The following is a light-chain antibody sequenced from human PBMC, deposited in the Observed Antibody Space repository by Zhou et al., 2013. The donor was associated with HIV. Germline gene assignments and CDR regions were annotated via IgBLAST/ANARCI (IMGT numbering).Light chain of an antibody. J-gene: IGKJ5*01. CDR3: QQYDSSPIT. Sequence: EIVLTQSPGTLSLSPGDPATLSCRASQSLNSNSLAWYQQKPGQAPRLLIYGASSRATDIPDRFTGSGSGTDFTLTIRRVEPEDFAVYSCQQYDSSPITFGHGTRLEI. V-gene: IGKV3-20*01. CDR1: QSLNSNS. CDR2: GAS.